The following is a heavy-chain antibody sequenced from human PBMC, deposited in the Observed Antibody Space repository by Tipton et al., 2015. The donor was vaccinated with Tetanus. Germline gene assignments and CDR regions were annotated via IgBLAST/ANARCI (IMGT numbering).Heavy chain of an antibody. D-gene: IGHD2-15*01. J-gene: IGHJ4*02. V-gene: IGHV4-61*01. CDR2: VYHSGST. CDR3: ARGHLRGIVVAVFDY. Sequence: TLSLTCTVSGGSVSRSSHYWTWIRQPPGKELEWVGYVYHSGSTNYHPSLKSRLTISVDTSKNQFSLNLRSVITADTAVYYCARGHLRGIVVAVFDYWGQGTLVSVSS. CDR1: GGSVSRSSHY.